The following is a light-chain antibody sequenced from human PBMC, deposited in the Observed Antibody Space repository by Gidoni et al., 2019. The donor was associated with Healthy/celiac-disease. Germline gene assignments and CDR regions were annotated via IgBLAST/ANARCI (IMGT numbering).Light chain of an antibody. CDR3: QQYGSSFT. CDR1: QSVSSSY. CDR2: GAS. Sequence: EIVLPQSPGTLSLSPGERATLSCRASQSVSSSYLAWYQQKPGQAPRLLIYGASSRATGIPDRFSGSGSGTDFTLTISRLDPEDFAVYYCQQYGSSFTFGPGTKVDIK. V-gene: IGKV3-20*01. J-gene: IGKJ3*01.